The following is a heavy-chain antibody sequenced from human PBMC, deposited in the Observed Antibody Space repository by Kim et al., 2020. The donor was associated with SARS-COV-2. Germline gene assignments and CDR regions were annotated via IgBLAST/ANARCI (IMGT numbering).Heavy chain of an antibody. V-gene: IGHV3-23*01. D-gene: IGHD1-26*01. CDR3: AKENKNSYTTALDY. Sequence: GGSLRLSCTTSGFTFSYFPLAWVRQPPGKGLEWLSAISADGSSAFYAESVKGRFTISRDSSKNAVFLQMYSLTADDTAIYYCAKENKNSYTTALDYWGQGTLVSVSS. CDR1: GFTFSYFP. CDR2: ISADGSSA. J-gene: IGHJ4*02.